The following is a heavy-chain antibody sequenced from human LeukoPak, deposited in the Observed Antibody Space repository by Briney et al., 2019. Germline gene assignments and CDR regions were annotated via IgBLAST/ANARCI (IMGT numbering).Heavy chain of an antibody. CDR1: GGSISSYY. CDR3: ARDCSSTSCNGGYYGMDV. CDR2: IYTSGST. V-gene: IGHV4-4*07. J-gene: IGHJ6*02. D-gene: IGHD2-2*01. Sequence: SETLSLTCTVSGGSISSYYWSWIRQPAGKGLEWIGRIYTSGSTNYNPSLKSRVTMSVDTSKNQFSLKLSSVTAADTAVYYCARDCSSTSCNGGYYGMDVWGQGTTVTVSS.